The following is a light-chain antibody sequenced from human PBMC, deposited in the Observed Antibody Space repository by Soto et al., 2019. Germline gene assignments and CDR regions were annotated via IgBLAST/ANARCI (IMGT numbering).Light chain of an antibody. CDR1: SSNLENNY. V-gene: IGLV1-51*01. Sequence: QSVLTQPPSVSAAPGQKVTISCSGSSSNLENNYVSWYQQLPGTAPKLLIYDTHKRPSRIPDRFSGSRSGTSATLGITGLQTGDEADYYCGTWDSSLSSVVFGGGTKVTVL. CDR2: DTH. CDR3: GTWDSSLSSVV. J-gene: IGLJ2*01.